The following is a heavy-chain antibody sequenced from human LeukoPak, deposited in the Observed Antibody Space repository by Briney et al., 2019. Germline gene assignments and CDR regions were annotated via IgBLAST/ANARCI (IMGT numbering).Heavy chain of an antibody. J-gene: IGHJ4*02. CDR1: GCPISSYY. Sequence: SETLSFTCTASGCPISSYYWSWIRQPPGKGLKGIGNIYYSGSTNYNPSLKSRVTISVDTSKDQSSLKLSSGTAADTAVYYWPRVAEGVVTGTYYFAYGGQATLVTVSS. V-gene: IGHV4-59*01. CDR2: IYYSGST. D-gene: IGHD3-3*01. CDR3: PRVAEGVVTGTYYFAY.